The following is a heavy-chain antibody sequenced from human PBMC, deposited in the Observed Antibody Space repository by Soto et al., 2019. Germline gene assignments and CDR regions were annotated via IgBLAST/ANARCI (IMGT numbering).Heavy chain of an antibody. CDR2: IDYSGRT. V-gene: IGHV4-59*01. D-gene: IGHD6-19*01. Sequence: SETLSLTYTVSGGSISSYFWSWIRQSPGKGLEWIGYIDYSGRTNYNPSPKSRVSISVDTSKNQFSLMLNSVTAADTAMYYCSRDGASSSWHGMDVWGQGTTVTVSS. CDR3: SRDGASSSWHGMDV. CDR1: GGSISSYF. J-gene: IGHJ6*02.